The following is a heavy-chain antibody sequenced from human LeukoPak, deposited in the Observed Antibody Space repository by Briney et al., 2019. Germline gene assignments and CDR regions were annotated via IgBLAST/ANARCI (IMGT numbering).Heavy chain of an antibody. CDR2: IYYSGST. J-gene: IGHJ3*01. D-gene: IGHD4-23*01. CDR1: VGSLSSYY. CDR3: ARPSLDYGGIDAFDF. Sequence: SGTLSLSCAVSVGSLSSYYWSWVRQPPGKGLEWIGFIYYSGSTNYNPSLKSRVTISVDTSKNQFSLKLSSVTAADTAVYYCARPSLDYGGIDAFDFWGQGTLVTVSS. V-gene: IGHV4-59*08.